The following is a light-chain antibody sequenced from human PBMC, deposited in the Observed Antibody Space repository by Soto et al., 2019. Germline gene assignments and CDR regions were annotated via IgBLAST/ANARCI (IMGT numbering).Light chain of an antibody. CDR2: DVN. CDR3: ATWDGSLNGVV. CDR1: SSDVGSYKS. J-gene: IGLJ2*01. Sequence: QSALTQPRSVSASPGQSVTISCTGTSSDVGSYKSVSWYQQSPGKAPKLMIYDVNKRPSGVPDRFSGSKSGNTASLTISGLQAEDETHYYCATWDGSLNGVVFGGGTKLTVL. V-gene: IGLV2-11*01.